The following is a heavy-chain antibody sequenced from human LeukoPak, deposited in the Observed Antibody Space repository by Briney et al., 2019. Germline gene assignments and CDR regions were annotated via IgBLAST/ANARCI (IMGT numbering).Heavy chain of an antibody. Sequence: ASVKVSCKASGYTFTGYYMHWVRQAPGQGLEWMGWINPNSGGTNYAQKFQGRVTMTRDTSISTAYMELSRLRSDDTAVYYCARAPPYCSSTSCYKYYYYMDVWGKGTTVTVSS. CDR1: GYTFTGYY. CDR3: ARAPPYCSSTSCYKYYYYMDV. CDR2: INPNSGGT. V-gene: IGHV1-2*02. J-gene: IGHJ6*03. D-gene: IGHD2-2*02.